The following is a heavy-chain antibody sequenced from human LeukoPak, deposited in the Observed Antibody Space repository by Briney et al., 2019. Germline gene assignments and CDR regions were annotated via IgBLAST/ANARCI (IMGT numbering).Heavy chain of an antibody. V-gene: IGHV4-34*01. CDR3: ARGTYYYDSSGYHHGNYDY. D-gene: IGHD3-22*01. Sequence: PSETLSLTCAVYGGSFSGYYWSWIRQPPGKGLEWIGEINHSGSTNYNPSLKSRVTISVDTSKNQFSLKLSSVTAADTAVYYCARGTYYYDSSGYHHGNYDYWGQGTLVTVSS. CDR1: GGSFSGYY. J-gene: IGHJ4*02. CDR2: INHSGST.